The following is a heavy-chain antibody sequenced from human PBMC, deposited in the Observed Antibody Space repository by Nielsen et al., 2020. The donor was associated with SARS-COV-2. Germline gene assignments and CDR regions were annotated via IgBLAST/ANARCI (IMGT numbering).Heavy chain of an antibody. CDR2: IYPGDSDT. CDR3: ARHERSGWLRFDY. CDR1: GYSFTSYW. J-gene: IGHJ4*02. D-gene: IGHD6-19*01. V-gene: IGHV5-51*01. Sequence: KVSCMGSGYSFTSYWIGWVRQMPGKGLEWMGIIYPGDSDTRYSPSFQGQVTISADKSISTAYLQWSSLKASDTAMYYCARHERSGWLRFDYWGQGTLVTVSS.